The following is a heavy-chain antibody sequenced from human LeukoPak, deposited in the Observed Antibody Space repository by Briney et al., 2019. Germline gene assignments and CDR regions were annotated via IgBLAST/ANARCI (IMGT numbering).Heavy chain of an antibody. CDR1: GGSFSGYY. CDR3: AREGPADY. J-gene: IGHJ4*02. Sequence: SETLSLTCAVYGGSFSGYYWSWIRQPPGKGLEWIGEINHSGSTNYNPSLKSRVTISVDTSKNQFSLKLSSVTAADTAVYYCAREGPADYWGQGTLVAVSS. V-gene: IGHV4-34*01. CDR2: INHSGST.